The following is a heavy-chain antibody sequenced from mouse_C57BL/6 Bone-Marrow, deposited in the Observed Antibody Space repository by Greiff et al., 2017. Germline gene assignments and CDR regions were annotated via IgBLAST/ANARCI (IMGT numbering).Heavy chain of an antibody. CDR3: AKNLIFFYYFYAMDY. Sequence: VKLQESGPGLVQPSQSLSITCTVSGFSLTSYGVHWVRQSPGKGLEWLGVIWSGGSTDYNAAFMSRLSITKDNSKSQVFFKMNSLQADDTAIYYCAKNLIFFYYFYAMDYWGQGTSVTVSS. J-gene: IGHJ4*01. CDR1: GFSLTSYG. CDR2: IWSGGST. V-gene: IGHV2-5*01. D-gene: IGHD1-1*01.